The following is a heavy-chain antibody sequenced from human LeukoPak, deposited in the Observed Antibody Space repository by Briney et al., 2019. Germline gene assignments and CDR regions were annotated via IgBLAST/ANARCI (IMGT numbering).Heavy chain of an antibody. Sequence: PSETLSLTCTVSGGSISSYYWSWIRQPPGKGLEWIGYIYYSGSTNYNPSLKSRVTISVDTSKNQFSLKLSSVTAADTAVYYCARGGTVTTWDDAFDIWGQGTMVTVSS. CDR3: ARGGTVTTWDDAFDI. CDR2: IYYSGST. J-gene: IGHJ3*02. CDR1: GGSISSYY. D-gene: IGHD4-17*01. V-gene: IGHV4-59*01.